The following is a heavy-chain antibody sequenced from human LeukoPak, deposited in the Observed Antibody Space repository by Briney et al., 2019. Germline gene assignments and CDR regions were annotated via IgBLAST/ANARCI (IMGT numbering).Heavy chain of an antibody. CDR3: ATSEDPVAIPIT. J-gene: IGHJ5*02. V-gene: IGHV1-69*13. CDR1: RYIFSGYY. CDR2: VIPVFGTS. Sequence: SVKVSCKASRYIFSGYYIHWVRQAPGQRLEWMGCVIPVFGTSNYAEKFQDRVTITADESTTTAYLEVRSLRSEDTAVYYCATSEDPVAIPITWGQGTLVSVSS. D-gene: IGHD2-21*01.